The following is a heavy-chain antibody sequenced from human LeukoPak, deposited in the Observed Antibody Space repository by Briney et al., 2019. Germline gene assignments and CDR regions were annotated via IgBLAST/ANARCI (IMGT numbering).Heavy chain of an antibody. D-gene: IGHD3-10*01. CDR1: GGSISSSSYY. V-gene: IGHV4-39*07. CDR2: IYYSGST. J-gene: IGHJ5*02. CDR3: ARDSHYYGSGSYDWFDP. Sequence: PSETLSLTCTVSGGSISSSSYYWGWIRQPPGKGLEWIGSIYYSGSTYYNPSLKSRVTISVDTSKNQFSLKLSSVTAANTAVYYCARDSHYYGSGSYDWFDPWGQGTLVTVSS.